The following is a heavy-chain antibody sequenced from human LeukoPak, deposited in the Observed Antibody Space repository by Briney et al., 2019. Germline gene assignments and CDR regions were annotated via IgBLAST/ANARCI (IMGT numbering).Heavy chain of an antibody. CDR2: MWYDGSNK. Sequence: GRSLRLSCAAPGFTFSSYGMHWVRQAPGKGLGWMAVMWYDGSNKYYADSVKGRFTISGDNSKNTLYLQMNSLRAEDTAVYYCARDRGPGYSYGVLDYWGQGTLVTVSS. J-gene: IGHJ4*02. V-gene: IGHV3-33*01. D-gene: IGHD5-18*01. CDR3: ARDRGPGYSYGVLDY. CDR1: GFTFSSYG.